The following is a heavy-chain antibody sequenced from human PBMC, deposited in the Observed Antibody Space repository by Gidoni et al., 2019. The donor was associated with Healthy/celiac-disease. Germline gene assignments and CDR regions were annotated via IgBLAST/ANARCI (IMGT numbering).Heavy chain of an antibody. CDR3: ASQLLRYFDWLLYGV. V-gene: IGHV4-39*01. CDR2: IYYSGST. D-gene: IGHD3-9*01. CDR1: GGSISSSSYY. J-gene: IGHJ3*01. Sequence: QLQLQASGTGLVKPSETLSLPCPVSGGSISSSSYYWGCIRQAPGKGLEWIGSIYYSGSTDYNPSLKSRVTISVDTSKNQFSLKLSSVTAADTAVYYCASQLLRYFDWLLYGVWGQGTMVTVSS.